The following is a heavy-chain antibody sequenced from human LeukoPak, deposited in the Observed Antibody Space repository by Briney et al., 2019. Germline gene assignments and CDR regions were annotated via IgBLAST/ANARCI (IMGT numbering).Heavy chain of an antibody. V-gene: IGHV3-30-3*01. CDR3: ARDTGTPGEADY. CDR2: ISYDGSNK. J-gene: IGHJ4*02. Sequence: GRSLRLSCAASGFTFSSYAMHWVRQAPGKGLEWVAVISYDGSNKYYADSVKGRFTISRDNSKNTLYLQMNSLRAEDTAVYYCARDTGTPGEADYWGQGTLVTVSS. D-gene: IGHD1-1*01. CDR1: GFTFSSYA.